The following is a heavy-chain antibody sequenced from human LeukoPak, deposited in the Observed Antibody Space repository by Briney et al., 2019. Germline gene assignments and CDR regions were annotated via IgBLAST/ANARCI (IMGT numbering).Heavy chain of an antibody. J-gene: IGHJ4*02. CDR1: GGSISSYY. CDR3: ARGIVRASAAFDY. Sequence: PSETLSLTCTASGGSISSYYRSWIRQPPGKGLEWIGYIYYSGSTNYNPSLKSRVTISVDTSKNQFSLKLSSVTAADTAVYYCARGIVRASAAFDYWGQGTLVTVSS. D-gene: IGHD1-26*01. CDR2: IYYSGST. V-gene: IGHV4-59*01.